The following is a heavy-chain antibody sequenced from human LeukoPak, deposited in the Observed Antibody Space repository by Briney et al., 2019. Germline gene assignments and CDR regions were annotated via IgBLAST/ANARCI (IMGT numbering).Heavy chain of an antibody. V-gene: IGHV3-20*01. CDR3: ARPSIFWYSGMDV. Sequence: RSGGSLRLSCAASGFTFSSYAMSWVRQAPGKGLEWVSGINWNGGSTGYADSVKGRFTISRDNAKNSLYLQMNSLRAEDTALYHCARPSIFWYSGMDVWGQGTTVTVSS. CDR2: INWNGGST. CDR1: GFTFSSYA. D-gene: IGHD3-9*01. J-gene: IGHJ6*02.